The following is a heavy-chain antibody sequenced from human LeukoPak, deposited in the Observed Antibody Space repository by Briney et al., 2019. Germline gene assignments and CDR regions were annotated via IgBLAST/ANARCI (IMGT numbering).Heavy chain of an antibody. J-gene: IGHJ4*02. CDR3: ARGGIGYSYGYPLRY. CDR2: IYHSGGT. Sequence: SETLSLTCTVSGYSISSGYYWGWIRQPPGKGLEWIGSIYHSGGTYYNPSLMSRVTISVDTSKNQFSLKLSSVTAADTAVYYCARGGIGYSYGYPLRYWGQGTLVTVSS. CDR1: GYSISSGYY. V-gene: IGHV4-38-2*02. D-gene: IGHD5-18*01.